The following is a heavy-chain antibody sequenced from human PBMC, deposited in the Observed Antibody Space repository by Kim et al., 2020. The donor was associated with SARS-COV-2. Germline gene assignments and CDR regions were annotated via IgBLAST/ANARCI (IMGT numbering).Heavy chain of an antibody. CDR2: IYYSGST. D-gene: IGHD3-22*01. Sequence: SETLSLTCTVSGGSISSYYWSWIRQPPGKGLEWIGYIYYSGSTNYNPSLKSRVTISVDTSKNQFSLKLSSVTAADTAVYYCARRGYYDSSGYYYFVYWGQGTLVTVSS. CDR1: GGSISSYY. V-gene: IGHV4-59*08. CDR3: ARRGYYDSSGYYYFVY. J-gene: IGHJ4*02.